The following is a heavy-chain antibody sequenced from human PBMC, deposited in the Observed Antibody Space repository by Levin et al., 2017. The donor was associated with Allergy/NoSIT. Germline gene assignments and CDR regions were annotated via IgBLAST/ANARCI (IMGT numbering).Heavy chain of an antibody. CDR2: ISDRGDRT. CDR3: AKLLGDDFWSRPFDY. CDR1: GFMFSNYA. Sequence: GESLKISCAASGFMFSNYAVTWVRQAPGKGLEWVSSISDRGDRTYNADSVKGRFTISRDNSKNTVYLQMNSLRAEDTAVYYCAKLLGDDFWSRPFDYWGQGTLVTVSS. V-gene: IGHV3-23*01. D-gene: IGHD3-3*01. J-gene: IGHJ4*02.